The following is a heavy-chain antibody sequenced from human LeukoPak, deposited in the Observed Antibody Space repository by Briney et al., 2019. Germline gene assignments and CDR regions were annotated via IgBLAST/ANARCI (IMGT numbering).Heavy chain of an antibody. CDR2: INSDGSST. Sequence: TGGSLRLSCAASGFTFSSYSMNWVRQAPGKGLVGVSRINSDGSSTSYADSVKGRFTISRDNAKNTLYLQMNSLRAEDTAVYYCARGWFGELDWGQGTLVTVSS. J-gene: IGHJ4*02. CDR1: GFTFSSYS. D-gene: IGHD3-10*01. CDR3: ARGWFGELD. V-gene: IGHV3-74*01.